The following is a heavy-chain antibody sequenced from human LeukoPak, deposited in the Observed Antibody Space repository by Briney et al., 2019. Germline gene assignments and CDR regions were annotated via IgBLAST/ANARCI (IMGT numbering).Heavy chain of an antibody. J-gene: IGHJ4*02. CDR3: ARDRHPTEPDSSYFDY. CDR2: INSDGSWT. D-gene: IGHD1-14*01. CDR1: GNYL. V-gene: IGHV3-74*01. Sequence: GGSLRLSCAASGNYLMHCARHVLGQALVWVSHINSDGSWTSYADSVKGRSTISRDNAKNSLYLQMNSLRAEDTAVYYCARDRHPTEPDSSYFDYWGQGTLVTVSS.